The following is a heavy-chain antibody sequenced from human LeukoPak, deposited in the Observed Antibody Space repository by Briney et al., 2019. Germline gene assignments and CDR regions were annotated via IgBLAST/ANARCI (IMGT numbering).Heavy chain of an antibody. V-gene: IGHV4-59*01. CDR2: IYYSGST. CDR3: ARDCHHYDSSGCLDAFDI. CDR1: GGSISSYY. D-gene: IGHD3-22*01. J-gene: IGHJ3*02. Sequence: SETLSLTCTVSGGSISSYYWSWIRQPPGKGLEWIGYIYYSGSTNYNPSLKSRVTISVDTSKNQFSLKLSSVTAADTAVYYCARDCHHYDSSGCLDAFDIWGQGTMVTVSS.